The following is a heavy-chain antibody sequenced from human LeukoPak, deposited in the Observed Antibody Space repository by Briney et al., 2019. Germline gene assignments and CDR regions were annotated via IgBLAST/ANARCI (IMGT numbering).Heavy chain of an antibody. V-gene: IGHV4-59*07. J-gene: IGHJ3*02. CDR3: GRGQSSLGAFDI. CDR2: IYYSGTT. Sequence: SDTLSLTCTVSGGSISSYYWSWIRQPPGKGLEWIGYIYYSGTTKYNPSLRSRVTISVDTSKNQFSLKLNSVTAADTAVYYCGRGQSSLGAFDIWGQGTMVTVSS. CDR1: GGSISSYY. D-gene: IGHD2-2*01.